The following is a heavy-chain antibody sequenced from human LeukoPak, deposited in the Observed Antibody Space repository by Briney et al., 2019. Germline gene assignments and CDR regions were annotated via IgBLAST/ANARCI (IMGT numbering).Heavy chain of an antibody. J-gene: IGHJ4*02. V-gene: IGHV4-39*07. Sequence: PSETLSLTCTVSGGSISSSNYYWGWIRQPPGKGLEWIGEIYHSGSTNYNPSLKSRVTISVDKSKNQFSLKLSSVTAADTAVYYCARKQRSSWFDFDYWGQGTLVTVSS. CDR1: GGSISSSNYY. D-gene: IGHD6-13*01. CDR3: ARKQRSSWFDFDY. CDR2: IYHSGST.